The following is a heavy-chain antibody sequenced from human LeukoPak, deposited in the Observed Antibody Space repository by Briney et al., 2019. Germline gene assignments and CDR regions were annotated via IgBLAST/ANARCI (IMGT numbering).Heavy chain of an antibody. V-gene: IGHV3-30-3*01. D-gene: IGHD5-12*01. CDR1: GFTFSSYA. Sequence: GGSLRLSCAASGFTFSSYAMHWVRQAPGKGLEWVAVISYDGSNKYYADSVKGRFTISRDNSKNTLYLQMNSLRAEDTAVYYCARLMGVATIFDVTQRCFDYWGQGTLVTVSS. CDR2: ISYDGSNK. CDR3: ARLMGVATIFDVTQRCFDY. J-gene: IGHJ4*02.